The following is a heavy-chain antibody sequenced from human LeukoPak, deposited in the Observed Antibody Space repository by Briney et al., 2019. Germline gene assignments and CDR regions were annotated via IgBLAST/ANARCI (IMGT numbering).Heavy chain of an antibody. J-gene: IGHJ4*02. CDR2: IYYSGST. Sequence: SETLFLTCTVSGGSISSYYWSWIRQPPGKGLEWIGYIYYSGSTNYNPSLKSRVTISVDTSKNQFSLKLSSVTAADTAVYYCAGWAVGLDNYYDSRTDDYWGQGTLVTVSS. V-gene: IGHV4-59*01. CDR3: AGWAVGLDNYYDSRTDDY. D-gene: IGHD3-22*01. CDR1: GGSISSYY.